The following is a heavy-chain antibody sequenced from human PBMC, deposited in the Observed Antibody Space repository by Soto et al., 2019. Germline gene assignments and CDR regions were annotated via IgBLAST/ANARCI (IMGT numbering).Heavy chain of an antibody. CDR2: INTENGNT. V-gene: IGHV1-3*04. Sequence: QVRLEQSGAEVKKPGASMKIACKGSGYTFANHAVIWMRQAPGQRLEWMGRINTENGNTKYSEKFKGRVTITRDTSAGAAYMELNSLRSEDTAVYYCTRDNGYVDSWGQGTLVTVSS. J-gene: IGHJ5*01. CDR1: GYTFANHA. D-gene: IGHD1-1*01. CDR3: TRDNGYVDS.